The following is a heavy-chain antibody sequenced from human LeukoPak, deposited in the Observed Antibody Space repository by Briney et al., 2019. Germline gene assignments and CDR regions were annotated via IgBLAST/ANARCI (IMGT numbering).Heavy chain of an antibody. D-gene: IGHD3-10*01. V-gene: IGHV4-61*09. CDR2: IYTSGTS. CDR3: TKGRGI. CDR1: GGSISSGSYD. J-gene: IGHJ4*03. Sequence: SQTLSLTCTVSGGSISSGSYDWYWIRQPAGKGLEWIGHIYTSGTSNYNPSLRSRVTISVDTSKNQFSLKLTSVTAADTAVYYCTKGRGIWGDGALVTVSS.